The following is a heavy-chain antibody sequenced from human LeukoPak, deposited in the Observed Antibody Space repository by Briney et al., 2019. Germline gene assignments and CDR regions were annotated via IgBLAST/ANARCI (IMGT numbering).Heavy chain of an antibody. CDR2: INPNSDGT. V-gene: IGHV1-2*02. D-gene: IGHD1-26*01. Sequence: GASVKVSCKASGYTFTAYYIHWVRQAPGQGLEWMGWINPNSDGTSYAQKFQGRVTMTRDTSISTAYMELSRLTSDDTATYYCARGRVGTTSVYWAQGTLVTVSS. J-gene: IGHJ4*02. CDR1: GYTFTAYY. CDR3: ARGRVGTTSVY.